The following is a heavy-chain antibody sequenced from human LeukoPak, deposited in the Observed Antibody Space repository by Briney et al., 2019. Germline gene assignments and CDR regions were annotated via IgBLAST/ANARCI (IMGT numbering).Heavy chain of an antibody. V-gene: IGHV4-4*07. J-gene: IGHJ3*02. CDR3: ARDWSFRKVLDI. Sequence: SETLSLTCTVSDGSINNYYWSWVRQPAGKGLEWIAHSYTSGSTEYNPSLKSRVTMSVDTSKNQFSLRLSSVTAADTAMYYCARDWSFRKVLDIWGQGTMVIVSS. D-gene: IGHD3-3*02. CDR1: DGSINNYY. CDR2: SYTSGST.